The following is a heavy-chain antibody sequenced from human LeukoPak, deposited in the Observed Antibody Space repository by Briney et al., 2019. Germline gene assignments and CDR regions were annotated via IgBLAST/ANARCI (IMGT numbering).Heavy chain of an antibody. CDR2: ICANDGNT. CDR3: AKGSGSSCYSPCDY. Sequence: GGSLRLSCAASGFTFSSYSMNWVRQAPGKGLEWVSVICANDGNTYYADAVKGRFTISRDNSKDTLYLQMDSLRAEDTAVYYCAKGSGSSCYSPCDYWGQGILVTVSS. J-gene: IGHJ4*02. CDR1: GFTFSSYS. D-gene: IGHD2-15*01. V-gene: IGHV3-23*01.